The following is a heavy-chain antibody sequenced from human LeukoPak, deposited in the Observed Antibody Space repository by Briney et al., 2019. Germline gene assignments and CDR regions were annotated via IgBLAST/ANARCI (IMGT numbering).Heavy chain of an antibody. Sequence: GGSLRLSCAASGFAFSNYGISWIRQAPGKGLEWVSSISRSGESTFYADSVRGRFTISRDNSKNTVSLQMESLRAEDTALYYCAKDYAVGSIDYWGQGTLVTVSS. CDR2: ISRSGEST. D-gene: IGHD3-16*01. J-gene: IGHJ4*02. CDR1: GFAFSNYG. V-gene: IGHV3-23*01. CDR3: AKDYAVGSIDY.